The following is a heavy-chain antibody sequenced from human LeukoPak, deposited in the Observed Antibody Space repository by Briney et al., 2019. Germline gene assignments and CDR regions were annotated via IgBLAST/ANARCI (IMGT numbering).Heavy chain of an antibody. CDR2: IYYSGRT. D-gene: IGHD6-19*01. V-gene: IGHV4-59*01. CDR1: GDSISTYY. CDR3: AKSSGSNHFDD. Sequence: PSETLSLTCTVSGDSISTYYWNWIRQPAGKGLEWIGFIYYSGRTNYNPSLKSRVTISIDTSKNEFSLRLSSVTAADTAVYYCAKSSGSNHFDDWGQGTLVTVSS. J-gene: IGHJ4*02.